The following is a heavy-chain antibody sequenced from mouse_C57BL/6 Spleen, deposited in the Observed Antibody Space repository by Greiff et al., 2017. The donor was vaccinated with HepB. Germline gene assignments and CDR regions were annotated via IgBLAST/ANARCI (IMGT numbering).Heavy chain of an antibody. CDR1: GYTFTDYY. D-gene: IGHD2-4*01. J-gene: IGHJ2*01. V-gene: IGHV1-26*01. Sequence: EVQLQQSGPELVKPGASVKISCKASGYTFTDYYMNWVKQSHGKSLEWIGDINPNNGGTSYNQKFKGKATLTVDKSSSTAYMELRSLTSEDSAVYYCALYDYGVFDYWGQGTTLTVSS. CDR2: INPNNGGT. CDR3: ALYDYGVFDY.